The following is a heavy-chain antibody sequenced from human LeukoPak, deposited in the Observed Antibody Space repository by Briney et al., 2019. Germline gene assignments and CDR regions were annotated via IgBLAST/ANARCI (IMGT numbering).Heavy chain of an antibody. V-gene: IGHV1-8*03. Sequence: ASVKVSCKASGYTFTSYDINWVRQATGHGLEWMGWMNPHSGNTGYAQKFQGRVTITRNTSIGTAYMELSSLRSEDTAVYYCARVARDRYCSSTSCYSFVYWGQGTLVTVSS. CDR2: MNPHSGNT. D-gene: IGHD2-2*02. J-gene: IGHJ4*02. CDR1: GYTFTSYD. CDR3: ARVARDRYCSSTSCYSFVY.